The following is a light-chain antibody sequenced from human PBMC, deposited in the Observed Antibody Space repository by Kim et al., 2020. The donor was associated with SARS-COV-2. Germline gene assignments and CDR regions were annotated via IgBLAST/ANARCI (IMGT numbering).Light chain of an antibody. CDR1: QSVSSNY. Sequence: PGERATLSCRASQSVSSNYLAWYQQKPGQAPRLLIYGASSRATGIPDRFSGSGSGTDFTLTISRLEPEDFAMYYCQQYGSSPPLTFGGGTKVDIK. V-gene: IGKV3-20*01. CDR2: GAS. CDR3: QQYGSSPPLT. J-gene: IGKJ4*01.